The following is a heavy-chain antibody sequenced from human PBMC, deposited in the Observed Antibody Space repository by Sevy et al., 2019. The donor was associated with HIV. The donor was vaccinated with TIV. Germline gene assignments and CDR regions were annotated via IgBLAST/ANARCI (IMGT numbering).Heavy chain of an antibody. Sequence: GGSLRLSCTASGFIFSHYSMNWVRQAPGKGLEWVSSISTSSTYIHYANSVKGRFTISRDNAKNLLYLQMNSLRAEDTAVYQCARDRGVGTSSYGMDVWGQGTTVTVSS. D-gene: IGHD1-26*01. CDR1: GFIFSHYS. CDR2: ISTSSTYI. J-gene: IGHJ6*02. V-gene: IGHV3-21*01. CDR3: ARDRGVGTSSYGMDV.